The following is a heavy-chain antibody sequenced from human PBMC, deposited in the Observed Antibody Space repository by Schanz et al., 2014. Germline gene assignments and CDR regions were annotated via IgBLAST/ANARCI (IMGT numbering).Heavy chain of an antibody. J-gene: IGHJ4*02. CDR3: ARGTDWNLHY. CDR1: GFTFSSYA. CDR2: ISHSGGSK. Sequence: EGQLLESGGGLIQPGGSLRLSCAASGFTFSSYAMSWVRQAPGKGLEWVSSISHSGGSKYYADSVKGRFTVSRDSGQNSLYLQMNSLRAGDTAVYYCARGTDWNLHYWGQGALVTVSS. V-gene: IGHV3-23*01. D-gene: IGHD1-1*01.